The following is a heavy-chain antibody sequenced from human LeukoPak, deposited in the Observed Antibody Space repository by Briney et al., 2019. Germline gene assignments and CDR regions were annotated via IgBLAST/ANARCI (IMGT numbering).Heavy chain of an antibody. V-gene: IGHV4-4*07. J-gene: IGHJ5*02. CDR2: IYTSGST. D-gene: IGHD2-15*01. Sequence: PSETLSLTCTVSGGSISSYYWSWIRQPAGKGLEWIGRIYTSGSTNYNPSLKSRVTMSVDTSKNQFSLKLTSVTAADTAVYYCARHENIVVVIAARGFDPWGQGTLVTVSS. CDR1: GGSISSYY. CDR3: ARHENIVVVIAARGFDP.